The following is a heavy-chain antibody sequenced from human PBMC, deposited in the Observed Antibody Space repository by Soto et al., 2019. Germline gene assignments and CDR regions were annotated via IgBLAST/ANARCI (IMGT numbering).Heavy chain of an antibody. CDR2: IKSKTDGGTT. J-gene: IGHJ4*02. CDR3: TTNTLITMVRGVGY. D-gene: IGHD3-10*01. V-gene: IGHV3-15*07. Sequence: GGSLRLSCAASGFTFSNAWMNWVRQAPGKGLEWVGRIKSKTDGGTTDYAAPVKGRFTISRDDSKNTLYLQMNSLKTEDTAVYYCTTNTLITMVRGVGYWGQGTLVTVSS. CDR1: GFTFSNAW.